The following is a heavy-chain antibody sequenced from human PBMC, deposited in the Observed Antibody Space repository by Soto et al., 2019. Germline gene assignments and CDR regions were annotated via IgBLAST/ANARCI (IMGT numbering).Heavy chain of an antibody. J-gene: IGHJ4*02. D-gene: IGHD2-15*01. Sequence: SETLSLTCTVSGGSISSGGYYWSWIRQHPGKGLEWVGYIYYSGSTYYNPSLKSRVTISVDTSKNQFSLKLSSVTAADTAVYYCARGEVAATLVYYFDYWGQGTLVTVSS. CDR3: ARGEVAATLVYYFDY. CDR2: IYYSGST. CDR1: GGSISSGGYY. V-gene: IGHV4-31*03.